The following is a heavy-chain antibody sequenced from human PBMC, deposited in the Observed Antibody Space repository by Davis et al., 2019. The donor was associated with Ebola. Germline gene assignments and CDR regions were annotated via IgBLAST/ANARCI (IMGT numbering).Heavy chain of an antibody. Sequence: SETLSLTCTVSGGSISSYYWSWIRQPPGKGLEWTGEINHSGSTYYNPSLKSRVTISVDTSNNQFSLKLSSVTAADTAVYYCARRNSGSSGWTPLYGGDGMDVWGQGTTVTVSS. CDR3: ARRNSGSSGWTPLYGGDGMDV. D-gene: IGHD6-19*01. CDR1: GGSISSYY. V-gene: IGHV4-59*04. CDR2: INHSGST. J-gene: IGHJ6*02.